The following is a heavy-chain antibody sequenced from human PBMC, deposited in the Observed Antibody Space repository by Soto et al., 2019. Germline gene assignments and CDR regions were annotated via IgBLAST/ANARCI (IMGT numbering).Heavy chain of an antibody. J-gene: IGHJ4*02. Sequence: GASVKVSCKASGYTFTSYDINWVRQATGQGLEWMGWMNPNSGNTGYAQKFQGRVTMTRNTSISTAYMELSSLRSEDTAVYYCARGRRDDILTGYYIWGQGTLVTVSS. CDR3: ARGRRDDILTGYYI. V-gene: IGHV1-8*01. CDR1: GYTFTSYD. CDR2: MNPNSGNT. D-gene: IGHD3-9*01.